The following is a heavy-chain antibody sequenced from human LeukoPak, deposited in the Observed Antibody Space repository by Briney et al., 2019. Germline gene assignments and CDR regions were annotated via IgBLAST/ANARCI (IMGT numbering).Heavy chain of an antibody. J-gene: IGHJ4*02. CDR1: GGSISSGGYY. CDR3: ARGAGEEWLFPPLH. CDR2: IYYSGST. D-gene: IGHD3-3*01. V-gene: IGHV4-31*03. Sequence: SETLSLTCTVSGGSISSGGYYWSWIRQHPGKGLEWIGYIYYSGSTYYNPSLKSRVTISVDTSKNQSSLQLSSVPAADTAVYYCARGAGEEWLFPPLHWGQGTLVTVSS.